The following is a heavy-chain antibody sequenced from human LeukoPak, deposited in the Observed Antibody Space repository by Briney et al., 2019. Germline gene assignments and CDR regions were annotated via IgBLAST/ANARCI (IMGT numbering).Heavy chain of an antibody. CDR3: ARDLKYYGSGSYYFDY. CDR2: ISYDGSNK. D-gene: IGHD3-10*01. V-gene: IGHV3-30-3*01. CDR1: GITVSSNY. Sequence: PGGSLRLSCAASGITVSSNYMSWVRQAPGKGLEWVAVISYDGSNKYYADSVKGRFTISRDNSKSTLYLQMNSLRAEDTAVYYCARDLKYYGSGSYYFDYWGQGTLVTVSS. J-gene: IGHJ4*02.